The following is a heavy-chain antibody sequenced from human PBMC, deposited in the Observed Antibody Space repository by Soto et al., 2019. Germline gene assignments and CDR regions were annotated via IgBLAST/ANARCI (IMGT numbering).Heavy chain of an antibody. D-gene: IGHD4-4*01. CDR1: GGSMTTGSYF. Sequence: PSETLSLTCNVSGGSMTTGSYFWSWIRQPPGKGLEWIGYVFRSGSVNYSPSFKSRVTISIDTSKNQFSLMLKSVTAADTAVYFCARASNRYFDYWGQGALVTVFS. J-gene: IGHJ4*02. V-gene: IGHV4-61*01. CDR3: ARASNRYFDY. CDR2: VFRSGSV.